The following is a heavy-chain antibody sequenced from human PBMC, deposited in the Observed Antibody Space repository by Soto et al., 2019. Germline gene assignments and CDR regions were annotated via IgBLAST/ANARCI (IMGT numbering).Heavy chain of an antibody. CDR3: ARDAGYGTPFDT. D-gene: IGHD1-7*01. CDR1: GFTFSSYW. CDR2: INNDGSSR. J-gene: IGHJ4*02. V-gene: IGHV3-74*03. Sequence: QPGGSLRLSCAASGFTFSSYWIHWVRQAPGRGPVWVSRINNDGSSRMYADSVKGRFTISRDNAKNTLYLQMNSLRAEDTAVYYCARDAGYGTPFDTWGQGTLVTV.